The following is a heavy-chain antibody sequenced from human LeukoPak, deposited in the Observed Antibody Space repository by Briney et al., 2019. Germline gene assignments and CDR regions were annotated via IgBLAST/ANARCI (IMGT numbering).Heavy chain of an antibody. Sequence: PGGSLRLSCAASGFSFSGSVMHWVRQASGKGLKWVGRIRSKANSYATAYAASVKGRFTISRDDSKNTAYLQMNSLKTEDTAVYYCTRRQDGDYWYFDLWGRGTLVTVSS. CDR1: GFSFSGSV. CDR2: IRSKANSYAT. V-gene: IGHV3-73*01. D-gene: IGHD4-17*01. J-gene: IGHJ2*01. CDR3: TRRQDGDYWYFDL.